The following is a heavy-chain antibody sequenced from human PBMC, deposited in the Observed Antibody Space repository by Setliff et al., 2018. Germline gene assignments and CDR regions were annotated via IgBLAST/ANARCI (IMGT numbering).Heavy chain of an antibody. V-gene: IGHV3-53*01. J-gene: IGHJ4*02. CDR1: GFTVSSSD. CDR2: LSGDGNA. D-gene: IGHD3-10*01. Sequence: GGSLRLSCATSGFTVSSSDMSWVRQAPGEGLEWISVLSGDGNAYYADSVKGRFTISGDTSKNALYLQMNSLRAEDTAVYYCRLWFGELSRDYWGPGTLVTVSS. CDR3: RLWFGELSRDY.